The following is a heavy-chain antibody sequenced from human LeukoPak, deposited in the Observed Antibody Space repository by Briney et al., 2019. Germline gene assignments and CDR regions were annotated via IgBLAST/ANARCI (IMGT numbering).Heavy chain of an antibody. CDR1: EFTFSSSY. Sequence: RGSLRLSCAASEFTFSSSYMRWVRQAPGKGLEWVLSISGGGDTTYYSDSVKGRFTISRDNSKNTLYLQMNSLRAEDTAVYYCAKQAGSYGSYFDYWGQGTLVTVSS. CDR3: AKQAGSYGSYFDY. V-gene: IGHV3-23*01. CDR2: ISGGGDTT. D-gene: IGHD1-1*01. J-gene: IGHJ4*02.